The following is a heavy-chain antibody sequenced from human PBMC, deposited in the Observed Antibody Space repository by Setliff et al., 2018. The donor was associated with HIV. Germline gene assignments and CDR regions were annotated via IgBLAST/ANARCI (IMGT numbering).Heavy chain of an antibody. CDR1: GYTFANYG. V-gene: IGHV1-18*01. CDR2: ISAYNGNT. CDR3: ARDSALIVGAARFYFDY. Sequence: ASVKVSCKASGYTFANYGFSWVRQAPGQGLEWMGWISAYNGNTNYAQKVQGRVTMTTDPSTSAVYMELRSLRSDDTAVYYCARDSALIVGAARFYFDYWGQGTLVTVSS. J-gene: IGHJ4*02. D-gene: IGHD1-26*01.